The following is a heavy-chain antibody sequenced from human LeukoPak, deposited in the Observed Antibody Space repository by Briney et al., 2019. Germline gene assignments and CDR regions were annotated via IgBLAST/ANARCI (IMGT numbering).Heavy chain of an antibody. J-gene: IGHJ6*03. CDR1: GGTFSSYT. D-gene: IGHD3-16*01. V-gene: IGHV1-69*04. CDR3: ARDLGYDYYYMDV. CDR2: IIPILGIA. Sequence: ASVTVSCKASGGTFSSYTISWVRQAPGQGLEWMGRIIPILGIANYAQKFQGRVTITADKSTSTAFMELSSLRSEDTAVYYCARDLGYDYYYMDVWGKGTTVTVSS.